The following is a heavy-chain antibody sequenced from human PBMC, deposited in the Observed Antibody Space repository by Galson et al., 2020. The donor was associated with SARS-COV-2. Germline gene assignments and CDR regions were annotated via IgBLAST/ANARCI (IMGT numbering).Heavy chain of an antibody. CDR1: GFTFSSYV. CDR2: INGGGDST. Sequence: GESLKISCAVSGFTFSSYVMNWVRQAPGKGLEWVSCINGGGDSTYYADSVKGRFTISRDNSKKTLYLQMNSLRAEDTAIYSCAKDVGYLNAFDIWGQGTMVTVSS. D-gene: IGHD3-22*01. J-gene: IGHJ3*02. CDR3: AKDVGYLNAFDI. V-gene: IGHV3-23*01.